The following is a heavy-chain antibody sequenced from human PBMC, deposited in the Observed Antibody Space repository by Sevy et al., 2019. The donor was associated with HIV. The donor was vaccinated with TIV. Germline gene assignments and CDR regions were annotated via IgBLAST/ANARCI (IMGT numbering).Heavy chain of an antibody. CDR3: AKSYFGSGTSYGMDL. J-gene: IGHJ6*02. CDR2: IRQDGSEK. Sequence: GGSLRLSCAVSGFTFRNFWMSWVRQAPGKGLEWVANIRQDGSEKYYVDSGRGRFTISRDNAKNSLFLQLNSLRADDPAIYYCAKSYFGSGTSYGMDLWGRGTTVTVSS. V-gene: IGHV3-7*01. CDR1: GFTFRNFW. D-gene: IGHD3-10*01.